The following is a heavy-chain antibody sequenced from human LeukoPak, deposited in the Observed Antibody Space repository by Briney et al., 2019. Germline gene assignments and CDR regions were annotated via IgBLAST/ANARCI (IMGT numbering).Heavy chain of an antibody. CDR2: IYYSGST. CDR1: GGSISSYY. CDR3: ARGITMIVRDAFDI. J-gene: IGHJ3*02. V-gene: IGHV4-59*01. Sequence: SETLSLTCTVSGGSISSYYWSWIRQPPGKGLEWIGYIYYSGSTNYNPSLKSRVTISVDTSKNQFSLKLSSVTAADTAVYYCARGITMIVRDAFDIWGQGTMVTVSS. D-gene: IGHD3-22*01.